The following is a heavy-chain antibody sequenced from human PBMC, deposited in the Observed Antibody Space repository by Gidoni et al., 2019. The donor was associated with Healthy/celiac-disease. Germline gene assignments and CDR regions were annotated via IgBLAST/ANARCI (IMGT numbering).Heavy chain of an antibody. CDR2: IYYSGST. V-gene: IGHV4-31*03. J-gene: IGHJ6*03. CDR3: ARALVPAVGYYYYYYMDV. Sequence: QVQLQESGPGLVKPSQPLSLTCTFSGGSISSGGYYWSWIRQHPGKGLEWIGYIYYSGSTYYNPSLKSRVTISVDTSKNQFSLKLSSVTAADTAVYYCARALVPAVGYYYYYYMDVWGKGTTVTVSS. D-gene: IGHD2-2*01. CDR1: GGSISSGGYY.